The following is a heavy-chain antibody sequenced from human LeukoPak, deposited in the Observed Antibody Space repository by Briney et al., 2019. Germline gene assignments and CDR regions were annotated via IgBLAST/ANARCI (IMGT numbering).Heavy chain of an antibody. CDR2: IYYSGST. CDR3: ARQRTYYDFWSGYYPSTDFDY. J-gene: IGHJ4*02. D-gene: IGHD3-3*01. V-gene: IGHV4-39*01. CDR1: GGSISSSSYY. Sequence: PSENLSLTCTVSGGSISSSSYYWGWIRQPPGRGLEWIGSIYYSGSTYYNPSLKSRVTISVDTSKNQFSLKLSSVTAADTAVYYCARQRTYYDFWSGYYPSTDFDYWGQGTLVTVSS.